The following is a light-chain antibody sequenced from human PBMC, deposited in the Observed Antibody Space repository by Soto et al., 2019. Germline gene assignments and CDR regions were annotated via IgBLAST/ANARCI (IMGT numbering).Light chain of an antibody. CDR2: KSS. V-gene: IGKV1-5*03. Sequence: DIQMTQSPSTLSASVGDRVTITCRASASISSWLAWYQQQPGKAPKLLIYKSSILENGVPSRFSGGGSGTEFTLTISSLQPDDFATYSCQQYGAFGQGTKVDIK. CDR3: QQYGA. J-gene: IGKJ1*01. CDR1: ASISSW.